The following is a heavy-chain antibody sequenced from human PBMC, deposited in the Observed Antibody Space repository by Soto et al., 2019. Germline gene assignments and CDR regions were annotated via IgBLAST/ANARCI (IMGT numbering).Heavy chain of an antibody. V-gene: IGHV3-23*01. J-gene: IGHJ4*02. CDR1: GLTFRSYS. CDR2: VTATGSRT. CDR3: AKKTKTDTDMSVGNYFDH. Sequence: PGGSLRLSCVASGLTFRSYSMTRVRQAPGKGLEWVSTVTATGSRTFYADAVKGRFTIYRDNSENTLYLQMSSLRADDTAVYHCAKKTKTDTDMSVGNYFDHWGQGTRVTVSS.